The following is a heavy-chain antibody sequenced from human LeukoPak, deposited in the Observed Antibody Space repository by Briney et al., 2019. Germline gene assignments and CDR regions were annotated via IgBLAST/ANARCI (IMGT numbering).Heavy chain of an antibody. J-gene: IGHJ4*02. CDR1: GGSFSGYY. CDR3: ARASHDYGDYSHFDY. V-gene: IGHV4-34*01. Sequence: SETLSLTCAVFGGSFSGYYWNWIRQHPGKGLEWIGEIYHSGSTNYNPSLKTRVTISVDKSKNQFSLKLSSVTAADTAVYYCARASHDYGDYSHFDYWGQGTLVTVSS. CDR2: IYHSGST. D-gene: IGHD4-17*01.